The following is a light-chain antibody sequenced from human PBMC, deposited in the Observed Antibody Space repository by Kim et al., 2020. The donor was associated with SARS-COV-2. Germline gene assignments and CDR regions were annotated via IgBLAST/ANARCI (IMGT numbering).Light chain of an antibody. Sequence: ASQTAEITCGGNNIGSKSLPWYHQKPGRAPVLVVCDDGDRPSVIPERFSGSNSGNTATLTISRVEAGDEADDYCQVWDSSSDHGVFGEGTQLTVL. CDR2: DDG. CDR3: QVWDSSSDHGV. J-gene: IGLJ2*01. V-gene: IGLV3-21*02. CDR1: NIGSKS.